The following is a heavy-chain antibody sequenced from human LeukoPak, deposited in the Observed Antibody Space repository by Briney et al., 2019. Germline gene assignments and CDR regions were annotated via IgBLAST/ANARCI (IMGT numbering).Heavy chain of an antibody. J-gene: IGHJ5*02. CDR3: ARDGYYDFWSGYYYSNWFDP. CDR1: GGSISSSSYY. Sequence: SETLSLTCTVSGGSISSSSYYWGWIRQPPGKGLEWIGSIYYSGSTYYNPSLKSRVTISVDTSKNQFSLKLSSVTAAGTAVYYCARDGYYDFWSGYYYSNWFDPWGQGTLVTVSS. D-gene: IGHD3-3*01. V-gene: IGHV4-39*02. CDR2: IYYSGST.